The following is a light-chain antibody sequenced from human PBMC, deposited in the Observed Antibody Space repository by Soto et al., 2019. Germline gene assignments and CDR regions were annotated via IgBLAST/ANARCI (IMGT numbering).Light chain of an antibody. CDR2: AAS. V-gene: IGKV1-27*01. Sequence: DIQMTQSPSSLSASVGDRVTITCRASQGISKYLAWYQQKPGKVPKLLIYAASTLQSGVPSRFSGSGSGTDFTLTISSLQPEDVATYYCQKYNSAPLTFGPGTKVDI. CDR1: QGISKY. J-gene: IGKJ3*01. CDR3: QKYNSAPLT.